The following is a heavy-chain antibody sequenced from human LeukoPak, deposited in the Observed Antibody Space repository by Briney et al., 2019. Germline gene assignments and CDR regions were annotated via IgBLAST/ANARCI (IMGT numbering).Heavy chain of an antibody. D-gene: IGHD3-10*01. Sequence: PSETLSLTCTVSGGSIRSAGYYWRWIRQHPGKGLEWIGYIYYSGSIYYNPSLKSRVTLSVDTSKNQFSLNLSSVTAAYTAVYYFARDAEYYYGSGSYPSGIDVWGQGPRSPSL. J-gene: IGHJ6*02. CDR3: ARDAEYYYGSGSYPSGIDV. CDR2: IYYSGSI. V-gene: IGHV4-31*03. CDR1: GGSIRSAGYY.